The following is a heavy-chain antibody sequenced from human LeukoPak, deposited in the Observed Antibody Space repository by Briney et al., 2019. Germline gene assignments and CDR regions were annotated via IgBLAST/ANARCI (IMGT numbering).Heavy chain of an antibody. D-gene: IGHD3-9*01. V-gene: IGHV1-69*04. Sequence: SVKVSCKASGGTFSSYAISWVRQAPGQGLEWMGRIIPILGIANYAQKFQGRVTITADKSTSTAYMELSSLRSEDTAVYYCARGLRGDILTGYYRSHYFDYWGQGTLVTVSS. CDR1: GGTFSSYA. CDR3: ARGLRGDILTGYYRSHYFDY. J-gene: IGHJ4*02. CDR2: IIPILGIA.